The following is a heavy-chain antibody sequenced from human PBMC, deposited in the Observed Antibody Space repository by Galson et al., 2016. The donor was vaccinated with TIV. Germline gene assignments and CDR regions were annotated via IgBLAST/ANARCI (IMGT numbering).Heavy chain of an antibody. D-gene: IGHD1-26*01. Sequence: SETLSLTCTVSGGSISDYYWSWIRQSAGKGLEWIGRIYTSVNTDYNPSLESRVTLSADTSKNQFALSLRSVTVADTAVYFCASDWWVSYTDRPYFDYWGQGILVTISS. J-gene: IGHJ4*02. V-gene: IGHV4-4*07. CDR2: IYTSVNT. CDR1: GGSISDYY. CDR3: ASDWWVSYTDRPYFDY.